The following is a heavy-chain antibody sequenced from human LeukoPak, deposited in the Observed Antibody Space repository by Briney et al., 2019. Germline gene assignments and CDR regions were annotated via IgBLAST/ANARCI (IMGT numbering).Heavy chain of an antibody. J-gene: IGHJ4*02. CDR3: ARTNMAAAGPYYFDY. D-gene: IGHD6-13*01. V-gene: IGHV7-4-1*02. CDR2: INTNTGNP. CDR1: GYTFTSYA. Sequence: ASVKVPCKASGYTFTSYAMNWVRQAPGQGLEWMGWINTNTGNPTYAQGFTGRFVFPLDTSVSTAYLQISSLKAEDTAVYYCARTNMAAAGPYYFDYWGQGTLVTVSS.